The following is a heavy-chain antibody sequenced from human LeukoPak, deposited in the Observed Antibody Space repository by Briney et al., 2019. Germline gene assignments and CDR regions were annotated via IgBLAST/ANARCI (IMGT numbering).Heavy chain of an antibody. V-gene: IGHV3-30-3*01. Sequence: GGSLRLSCAASGFTFSSYAMHWVRQAPGKGLEWVAVISYDGSNKYYADSVKGRFTISRDNSKNTLYLQMNSLRAEDTAVYYCARSGDSGHLDAFDIWGQGTMVTVSS. CDR1: GFTFSSYA. J-gene: IGHJ3*02. CDR3: ARSGDSGHLDAFDI. D-gene: IGHD1-26*01. CDR2: ISYDGSNK.